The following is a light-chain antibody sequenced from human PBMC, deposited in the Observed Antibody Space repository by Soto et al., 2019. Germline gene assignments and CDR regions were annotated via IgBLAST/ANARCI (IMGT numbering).Light chain of an antibody. J-gene: IGLJ1*01. V-gene: IGLV1-47*01. Sequence: QSALTQPPSASGTPGQRVTLSCSGSSSNIGSNFVYWYQQLPGTAPKLLIYKNDQRPSGVPDRFSGSKSGTSASLAISGLRSEDEADYYCAAWDDSLRGYVFGTGTKVTVL. CDR1: SSNIGSNF. CDR3: AAWDDSLRGYV. CDR2: KND.